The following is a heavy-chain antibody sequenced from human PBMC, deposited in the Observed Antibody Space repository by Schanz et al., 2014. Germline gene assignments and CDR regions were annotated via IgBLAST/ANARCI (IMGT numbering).Heavy chain of an antibody. J-gene: IGHJ6*02. CDR1: GFTFSTYA. D-gene: IGHD6-13*01. CDR2: MRGGGGST. CDR3: AREEGWGIAAAGPKHYYYGMDV. Sequence: EVQLLDSGGGLVQPGGSLRLSCAASGFTFSTYAWSGARRAPGKGREWGSPMRGGGGSTYYADAGKGRFTISRDNSKNTLYLQMNSLRAEDTAVYYCAREEGWGIAAAGPKHYYYGMDVWGQGTTVTVSS. V-gene: IGHV3-23*01.